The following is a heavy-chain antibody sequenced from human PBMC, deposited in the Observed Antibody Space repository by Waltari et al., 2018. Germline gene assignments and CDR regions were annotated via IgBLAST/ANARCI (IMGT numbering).Heavy chain of an antibody. CDR2: ISSSSSTI. J-gene: IGHJ1*01. Sequence: EVQLVESGGGLVQPGGSLRLSCAASGFTFSSYSMNWVRQAPGKGLEWFSDISSSSSTIYYSDSVKGRFTSSRDNDKNSLYLQMNSLRAEDTAVYYCARLKHYYDSSGYYQHWGQGTLVTVSS. V-gene: IGHV3-48*04. CDR1: GFTFSSYS. CDR3: ARLKHYYDSSGYYQH. D-gene: IGHD3-22*01.